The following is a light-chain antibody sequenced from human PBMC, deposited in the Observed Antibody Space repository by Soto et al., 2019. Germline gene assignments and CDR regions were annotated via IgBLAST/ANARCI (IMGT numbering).Light chain of an antibody. J-gene: IGKJ5*01. CDR3: QQSFSSPQIT. Sequence: DLQMTQSPSSLSASVGDRVTITCRASQSISNYLSWYQQKPGKAPKLLIYAASSLQSGVPSRFRGGGSGTDFTLTISSLQPEVFATYYCQQSFSSPQITFGQGTRLEIK. V-gene: IGKV1-39*01. CDR1: QSISNY. CDR2: AAS.